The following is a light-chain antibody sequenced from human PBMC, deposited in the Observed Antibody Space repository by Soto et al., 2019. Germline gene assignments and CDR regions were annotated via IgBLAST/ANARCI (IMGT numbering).Light chain of an antibody. CDR2: GAS. CDR1: QSVSSSY. Sequence: EIVLTQSPGTLSLSPGERATLSCRASQSVSSSYLAWYQQKPGQAPRLLVYGASSRATGIPDRFSGSGSGTDFTLTIRRLAPEDFAVYSCQQYGSSPRTLGQGPKLEIK. CDR3: QQYGSSPRT. J-gene: IGKJ2*01. V-gene: IGKV3-20*01.